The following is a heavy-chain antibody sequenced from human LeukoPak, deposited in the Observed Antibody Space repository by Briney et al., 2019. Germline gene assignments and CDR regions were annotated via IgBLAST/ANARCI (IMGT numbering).Heavy chain of an antibody. CDR2: IYYSGST. J-gene: IGHJ4*02. CDR1: GGSISSCY. D-gene: IGHD6-19*01. CDR3: ARAGSGLDYYFDY. Sequence: SETLSLTCTVSGGSISSCYWSWIRQPPGKGLEWIGYIYYSGSTNYNPSLKSRVTISVDTSKNQFSLKLSSVTAADTAVYYCARAGSGLDYYFDYWGQGTLVTVSS. V-gene: IGHV4-59*01.